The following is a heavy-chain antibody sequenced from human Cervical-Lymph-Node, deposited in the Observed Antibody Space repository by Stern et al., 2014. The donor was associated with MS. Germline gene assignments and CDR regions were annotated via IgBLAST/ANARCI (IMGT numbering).Heavy chain of an antibody. Sequence: VQLEESGAEVKKPGASVKISCKAPGYKFTNYYIHWMRQAPGQGPEWMGMINPSGDSTTYAPKFPGTFTLTRDTSTTPTYMGLSRLRSEDAAVYYCASGRLGYWGQGTQGTVSA. CDR3: ASGRLGY. V-gene: IGHV1-46*01. CDR1: GYKFTNYY. CDR2: INPSGDST. J-gene: IGHJ4*02.